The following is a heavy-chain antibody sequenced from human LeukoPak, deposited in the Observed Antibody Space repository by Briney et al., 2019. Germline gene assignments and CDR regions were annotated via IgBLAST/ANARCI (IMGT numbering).Heavy chain of an antibody. J-gene: IGHJ5*02. Sequence: GGSLRLSCAASGFAFSSYWMSWVRQAPGKGLEWVSGINWSGGSTGYADSVKGRFTISRDNAKNSLYLQMNSLRAEDTALYYCARDQSGGWFDPWGQGTLVTVSS. CDR2: INWSGGST. CDR1: GFAFSSYW. D-gene: IGHD2-15*01. V-gene: IGHV3-20*04. CDR3: ARDQSGGWFDP.